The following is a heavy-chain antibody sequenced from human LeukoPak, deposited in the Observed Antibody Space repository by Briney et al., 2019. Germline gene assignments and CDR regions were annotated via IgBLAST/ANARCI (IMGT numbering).Heavy chain of an antibody. CDR2: ISGSGGST. J-gene: IGHJ4*02. V-gene: IGHV3-23*01. CDR3: AKDLRGYYGSGSYCGY. Sequence: GGSLRLSCAASGFTFSSYAMSWVRQAPGKGLEWVSAISGSGGSTYYADSVKGRFTISRDNSKNTLYLQMNSLRAEDTAVYYCAKDLRGYYGSGSYCGYWGQGTMVTVSS. CDR1: GFTFSSYA. D-gene: IGHD3-10*01.